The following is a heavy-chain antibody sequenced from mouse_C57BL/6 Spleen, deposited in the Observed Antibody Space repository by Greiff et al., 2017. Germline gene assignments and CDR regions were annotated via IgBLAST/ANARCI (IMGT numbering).Heavy chain of an antibody. CDR2: INPNNGGT. Sequence: EVQGVESGPELVKPGASVKIPCKASGYTFTDYNMDWVKQSHGKSLEWIGDINPNNGGTIYNQKFKGKATLTVDKSSSTAYMELRSLTSEDTAVYYCAIYYYGSSYYFDYWGQGTTLTVSS. CDR1: GYTFTDYN. D-gene: IGHD1-1*01. CDR3: AIYYYGSSYYFDY. J-gene: IGHJ2*01. V-gene: IGHV1-18*01.